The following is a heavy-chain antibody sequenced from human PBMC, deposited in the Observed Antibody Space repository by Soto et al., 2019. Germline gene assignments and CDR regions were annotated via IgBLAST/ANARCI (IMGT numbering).Heavy chain of an antibody. Sequence: TPSLTCTVSRGSISSGGYYWSWIRQHPGKGLEWIGYIYYSGSTYYNPSLKSRVTISVDTSKNQFSLKLSSVTAADTAVYYCARDSGYYGSGSPYNWFDPWGQGTLVTVSS. J-gene: IGHJ5*02. D-gene: IGHD3-10*01. CDR3: ARDSGYYGSGSPYNWFDP. CDR1: RGSISSGGYY. V-gene: IGHV4-31*03. CDR2: IYYSGST.